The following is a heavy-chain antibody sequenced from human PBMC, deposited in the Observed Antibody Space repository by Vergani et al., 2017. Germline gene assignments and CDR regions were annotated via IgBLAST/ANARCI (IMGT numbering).Heavy chain of an antibody. D-gene: IGHD3-16*02. CDR3: AREEFYDYVWGSYRWNDAFDI. J-gene: IGHJ3*02. V-gene: IGHV1-3*01. CDR2: INAGNGNT. CDR1: GYTFTSYA. Sequence: QVQLVQSGAEVKKPGASVKVSCKASGYTFTSYAMHWVRQAPGQRLEWMGWINAGNGNTKYSQKFQGRVTITRDTSASTAYMELSSLRSEDTAVYYCAREEFYDYVWGSYRWNDAFDIWGQETMVTVSS.